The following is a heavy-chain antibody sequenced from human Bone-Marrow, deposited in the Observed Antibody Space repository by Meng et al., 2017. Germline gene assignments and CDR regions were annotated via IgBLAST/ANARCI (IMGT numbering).Heavy chain of an antibody. CDR3: ARDSYYYGSDSRWFDP. CDR1: GFTFSNAW. D-gene: IGHD3-10*01. Sequence: GESLKISCAASGFTFSNAWMSWVRQAPGKGLEWVANIKQDGSEKYYVDSVKGRFTISRDNAKNSLYLQMNSLRAEDTAVYYCARDSYYYGSDSRWFDPWGQGTLVTVSS. V-gene: IGHV3-7*01. CDR2: IKQDGSEK. J-gene: IGHJ5*02.